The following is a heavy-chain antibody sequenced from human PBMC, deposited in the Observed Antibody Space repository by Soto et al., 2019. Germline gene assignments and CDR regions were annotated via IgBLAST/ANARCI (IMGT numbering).Heavy chain of an antibody. CDR2: IYYSGST. J-gene: IGHJ4*02. D-gene: IGHD6-13*01. V-gene: IGHV4-30-4*01. Sequence: TSETLSLTCTVSGGSISSGDYYWSWIRQPPGKGLEWIGYIYYSGSTYYNPSLKSRVTISVDTSKNQFSLKLSSVTAADAAVYYCAIRIAAAGTGFNWGQGTLVTVSS. CDR3: AIRIAAAGTGFN. CDR1: GGSISSGDYY.